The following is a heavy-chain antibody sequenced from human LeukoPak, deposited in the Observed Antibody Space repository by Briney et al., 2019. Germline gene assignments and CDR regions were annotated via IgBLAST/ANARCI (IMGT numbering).Heavy chain of an antibody. Sequence: GGSLRLSCAASGFTVSSNYMSWVRQAPGKGLEWVSVIYSGGSTYYADSVKGRFTISRDNSKNTLYLQMNSLRAEDTAVYYCARDLFPGDVEHPADYWGQGTLVTVSS. D-gene: IGHD1/OR15-1a*01. J-gene: IGHJ4*02. CDR3: ARDLFPGDVEHPADY. CDR1: GFTVSSNY. CDR2: IYSGGST. V-gene: IGHV3-66*01.